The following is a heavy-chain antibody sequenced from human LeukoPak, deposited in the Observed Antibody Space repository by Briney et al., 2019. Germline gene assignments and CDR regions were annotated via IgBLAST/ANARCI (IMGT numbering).Heavy chain of an antibody. CDR1: GYSFTSYW. D-gene: IGHD6-13*01. Sequence: GESLKISCKGSGYSFTSYWIGWVRQMPGKGLEWMGIIYPGDSDTRYSPSFQGQVTISADKSISTAYLQWSSLKASDTARYYCASRPLLSSAAAESPGAFDIWGQGTMVTVSS. J-gene: IGHJ3*02. CDR3: ASRPLLSSAAAESPGAFDI. CDR2: IYPGDSDT. V-gene: IGHV5-51*01.